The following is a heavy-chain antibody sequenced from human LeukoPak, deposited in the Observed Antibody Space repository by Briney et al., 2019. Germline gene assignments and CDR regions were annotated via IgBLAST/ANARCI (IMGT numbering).Heavy chain of an antibody. Sequence: GGSLRLSCAASGFTFSSYWMHWVRQAPGKGLVWVSRVNNDGGNTNYADSVKGRFTISRDNAKNMLYLQMNSLRAEDTAVYYCAKGGSSFPGDNWGQGTLVTVSS. V-gene: IGHV3-74*01. CDR3: AKGGSSFPGDN. CDR1: GFTFSSYW. D-gene: IGHD1-26*01. J-gene: IGHJ4*02. CDR2: VNNDGGNT.